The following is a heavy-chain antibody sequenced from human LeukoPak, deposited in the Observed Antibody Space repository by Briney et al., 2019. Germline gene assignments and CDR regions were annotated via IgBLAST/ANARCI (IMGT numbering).Heavy chain of an antibody. Sequence: GSLRLSCAASGFTFSSYAMSWVRQAPGKGLEWVSAISGSGGSTYYADSAKGRFTISRDNSKNTLYLQMNSLRVEDTAVYYCAKGRTLVGGSTRSYDYWGQGTLVTVSS. V-gene: IGHV3-23*01. CDR2: ISGSGGST. J-gene: IGHJ4*02. D-gene: IGHD1-26*01. CDR1: GFTFSSYA. CDR3: AKGRTLVGGSTRSYDY.